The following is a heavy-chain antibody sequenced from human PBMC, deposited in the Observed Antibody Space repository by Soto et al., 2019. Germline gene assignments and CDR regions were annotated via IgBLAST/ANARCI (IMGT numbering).Heavy chain of an antibody. CDR3: AKAQGYCSSTNCYAAFDQ. Sequence: EVQLVESGGGLVQPGRSLRLSCAASGFSFNDYAMHWVRQAPGKGLQWVSGINWNSGTIAYADSVKGRLTVSRDNAKNSLFLQMNSLRPEDTALYYCAKAQGYCSSTNCYAAFDQWGQGTLVTVSS. D-gene: IGHD2-2*01. CDR2: INWNSGTI. J-gene: IGHJ4*02. V-gene: IGHV3-9*01. CDR1: GFSFNDYA.